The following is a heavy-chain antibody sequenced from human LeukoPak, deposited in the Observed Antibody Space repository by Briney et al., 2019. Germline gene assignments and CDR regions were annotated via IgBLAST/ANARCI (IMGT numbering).Heavy chain of an antibody. D-gene: IGHD5-12*01. CDR2: IYYSGST. CDR1: GGSISSSSYY. V-gene: IGHV4-39*02. CDR3: ARDGYGGYNGFGYFDL. Sequence: SETLSLTCTVSGGSISSSSYYWGWIRQPPGKGLEWIGSIYYSGSTYYNPSLKSRVTISVDTSKNHFSLRLSSVTAADTAVYYCARDGYGGYNGFGYFDLWGRGTLVTVSS. J-gene: IGHJ2*01.